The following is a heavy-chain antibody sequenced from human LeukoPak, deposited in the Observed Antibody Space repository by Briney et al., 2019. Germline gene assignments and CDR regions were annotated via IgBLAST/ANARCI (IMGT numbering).Heavy chain of an antibody. V-gene: IGHV7-4-1*02. D-gene: IGHD3-22*01. CDR2: IDTKTGNP. CDR3: AIHPSDSSGYFSY. Sequence: GASVKVSCKASGYTFTGYYMHWVRQAPGQGLEYMGWIDTKTGNPTYAQGLTGRFVFSLDTSVSTAYLQISSLKAEDTAVYYCAIHPSDSSGYFSYWGQGALVTVSS. CDR1: GYTFTGYY. J-gene: IGHJ4*02.